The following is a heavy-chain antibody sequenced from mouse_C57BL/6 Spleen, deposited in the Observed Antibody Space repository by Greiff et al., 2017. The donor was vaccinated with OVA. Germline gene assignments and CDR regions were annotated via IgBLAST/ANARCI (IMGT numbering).Heavy chain of an antibody. J-gene: IGHJ4*01. CDR2: IDPEDGET. CDR1: GFNIKDYY. Sequence: VQLKQPGAELVKPGASVKLSCTASGFNIKDYYMHWVKQRTEQGLEWIGRIDPEDGETKYAPKFQGKATITADTSSNTAYLQLSSLTSEDTAVEYCARSGGSSYDAMDYWGQGTSVTVSS. D-gene: IGHD1-1*01. V-gene: IGHV14-2*01. CDR3: ARSGGSSYDAMDY.